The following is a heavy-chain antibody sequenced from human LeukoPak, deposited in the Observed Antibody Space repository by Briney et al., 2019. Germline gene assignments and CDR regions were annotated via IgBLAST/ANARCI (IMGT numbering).Heavy chain of an antibody. CDR1: GFTFSRYA. D-gene: IGHD6-13*01. V-gene: IGHV3-23*01. CDR2: ISGSGTVT. CDR3: AILTTQSWSSQFDY. J-gene: IGHJ4*02. Sequence: GGSLRLSCAASGFTFSRYAMSWVRQAPGKGLDWVSAISGSGTVTYYEDSVKGRFTIPRDNSKDTLYLKMNSQRAEDTAIYFCAILTTQSWSSQFDYWGQGTLVTVSS.